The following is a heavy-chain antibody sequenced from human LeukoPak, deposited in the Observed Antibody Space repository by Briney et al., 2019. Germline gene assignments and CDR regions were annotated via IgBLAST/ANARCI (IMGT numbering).Heavy chain of an antibody. J-gene: IGHJ6*03. CDR3: ARHPTVTNPDYYYYMDV. Sequence: GESLKISCKGSGYSFTSYWIGWVRQMPGKGLEWMGIIYPGDSDTRYSPSFQGQVTISADKSISTAYLQWSSLKASDTAMYYCARHPTVTNPDYYYYMDVWGKGTTVTVSS. V-gene: IGHV5-51*01. D-gene: IGHD4-11*01. CDR2: IYPGDSDT. CDR1: GYSFTSYW.